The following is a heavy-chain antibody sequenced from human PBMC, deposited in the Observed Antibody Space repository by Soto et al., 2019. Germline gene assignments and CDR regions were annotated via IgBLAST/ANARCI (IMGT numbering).Heavy chain of an antibody. CDR1: GFTFSDHY. D-gene: IGHD6-13*01. J-gene: IGHJ3*02. Sequence: GGSLRLSCAASGFTFSDHYMSWIRQAPGKGLEWVSYISPSSSYTNYAVSVKGRFTISRDNAKNSLYLQMNSLRGEDTAVYYCARNHIAASGTSAYDIWGQGTMVTVSS. CDR2: ISPSSSYT. CDR3: ARNHIAASGTSAYDI. V-gene: IGHV3-11*06.